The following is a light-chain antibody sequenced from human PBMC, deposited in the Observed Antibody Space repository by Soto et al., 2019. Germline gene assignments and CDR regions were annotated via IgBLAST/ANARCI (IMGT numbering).Light chain of an antibody. V-gene: IGKV3-20*01. CDR1: QSVSSNS. CDR2: GAS. Sequence: EIVLTQSPATLSLSPGERATLSCRASQSVSSNSLAWYQQKPGQAPRLLIYGASSRATGIPDTFSGSGSGTDFTLTISRLEPEDFAVYYCQQYGSSPGTFGQGTKVDIK. CDR3: QQYGSSPGT. J-gene: IGKJ1*01.